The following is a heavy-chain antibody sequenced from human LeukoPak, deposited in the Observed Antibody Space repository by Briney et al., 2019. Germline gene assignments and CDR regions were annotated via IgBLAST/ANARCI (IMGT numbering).Heavy chain of an antibody. D-gene: IGHD2-21*02. CDR2: ISGSGGST. Sequence: GGSLRLSCAASGFTFSSYAMSWVRQAPGKGLEWVSAISGSGGSTYYADSVKGRFTISRDNSKNTLYLQMNSLRAEDTAVYYCARDPAYCGGDCYSTGDYWGQGTLVTVSS. J-gene: IGHJ4*02. V-gene: IGHV3-23*01. CDR1: GFTFSSYA. CDR3: ARDPAYCGGDCYSTGDY.